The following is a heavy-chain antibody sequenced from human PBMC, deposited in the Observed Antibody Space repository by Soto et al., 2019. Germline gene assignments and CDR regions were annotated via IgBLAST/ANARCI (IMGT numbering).Heavy chain of an antibody. CDR1: GYTFTIYD. CDR2: MNPNSGNT. D-gene: IGHD1-7*01. Sequence: AAVKVSCPSSGYTFTIYDINWLLQATGQGLEWMGWMNPNSGNTGYAQKFQGRVTMTRNTSISTAYMELSSLRSEDTAVYYCARAELRNNYYAIDFWCQETTLTVSS. CDR3: ARAELRNNYYAIDF. V-gene: IGHV1-8*01. J-gene: IGHJ6*02.